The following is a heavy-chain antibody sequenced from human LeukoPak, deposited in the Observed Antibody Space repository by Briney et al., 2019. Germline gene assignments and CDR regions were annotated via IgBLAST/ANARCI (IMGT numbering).Heavy chain of an antibody. Sequence: SETLSLTCAVYGGSFSGYYWSWIRQPPGKGLEWIGEINHSGSTNYNPSLKSRVTISVDTSKNQFSLKLSSVTAADTAVYYCARKGYYGSGSYYIYWFDPWGQGTLVTVSS. CDR1: GGSFSGYY. CDR2: INHSGST. J-gene: IGHJ5*02. V-gene: IGHV4-34*01. D-gene: IGHD3-10*01. CDR3: ARKGYYGSGSYYIYWFDP.